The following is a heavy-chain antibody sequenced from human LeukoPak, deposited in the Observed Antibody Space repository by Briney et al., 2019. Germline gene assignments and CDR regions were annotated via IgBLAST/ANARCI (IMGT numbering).Heavy chain of an antibody. V-gene: IGHV4-4*07. D-gene: IGHD3-3*01. Sequence: SETLSLTCTVPGGSISSYYWSWIRQPAGKGLEWIGRIYTSGSTNYNPSLKSRVTMSVDTSKNQFSLKLSSVTAADTAVYYCARDVSDYDFWSGYMDYYYYMDVWGKGTTVTVSS. CDR1: GGSISSYY. CDR2: IYTSGST. J-gene: IGHJ6*03. CDR3: ARDVSDYDFWSGYMDYYYYMDV.